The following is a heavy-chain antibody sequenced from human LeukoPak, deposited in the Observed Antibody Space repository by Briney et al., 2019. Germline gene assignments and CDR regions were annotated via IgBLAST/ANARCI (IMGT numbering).Heavy chain of an antibody. V-gene: IGHV3-74*01. Sequence: PGGSLRLSCAASGFTFSSYWMHWVRQALGKGLVWVSRINSDGSSTSYADSVKGRFTISRDNAKNTLYLQMNSLRAEDTAVYYCARGVEEGYCSGGSCRYYWGQGTLVTVSS. CDR3: ARGVEEGYCSGGSCRYY. CDR1: GFTFSSYW. J-gene: IGHJ4*02. D-gene: IGHD2-15*01. CDR2: INSDGSST.